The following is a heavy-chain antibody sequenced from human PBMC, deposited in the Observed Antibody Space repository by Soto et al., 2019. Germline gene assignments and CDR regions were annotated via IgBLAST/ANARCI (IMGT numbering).Heavy chain of an antibody. D-gene: IGHD3-16*01. J-gene: IGHJ4*02. CDR3: ALQGITPRYFDY. CDR2: ISSSGSTI. V-gene: IGHV3-11*01. CDR1: GFTFSDYY. Sequence: GGSLRLSCAASGFTFSDYYMSWIRQAPGKGLEWASYISSSGSTIYYADSVKGRFTISRDNAKNSLYLQMNSLRAEDTAVYYCALQGITPRYFDYWGQGTLVTVSS.